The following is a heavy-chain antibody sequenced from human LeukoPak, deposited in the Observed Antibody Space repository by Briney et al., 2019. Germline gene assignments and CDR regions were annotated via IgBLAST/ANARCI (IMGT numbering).Heavy chain of an antibody. CDR2: IYTSGST. V-gene: IGHV4-4*07. CDR1: GGSISSYY. D-gene: IGHD2-2*01. CDR3: ARVMDVGLYQLLSNAFDI. Sequence: SETLSLTCTVSGGSISSYYWSWIRQPAGKGLEWIGRIYTSGSTNYNPSLKSRVTMSVDTSKNQFSLKLSSVTAADTAVYYCARVMDVGLYQLLSNAFDIWGQGTMVTVSS. J-gene: IGHJ3*02.